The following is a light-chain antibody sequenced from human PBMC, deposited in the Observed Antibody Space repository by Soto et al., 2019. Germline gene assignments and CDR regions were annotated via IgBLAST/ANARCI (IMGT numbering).Light chain of an antibody. J-gene: IGLJ2*01. Sequence: NFMLTQPQSVSESPGKTITISCTGSSGSVARNYIQWYQQRPGSAPTTVIYEDNRRPSGVPERFSGSVDSSSNSDSLTISGLKPEDEADYYCQSYDSDNRGVFGGGTKLTVL. CDR2: EDN. CDR3: QSYDSDNRGV. CDR1: SGSVARNY. V-gene: IGLV6-57*02.